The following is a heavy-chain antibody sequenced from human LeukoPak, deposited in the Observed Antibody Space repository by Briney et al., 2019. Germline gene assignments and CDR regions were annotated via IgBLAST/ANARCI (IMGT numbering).Heavy chain of an antibody. CDR3: ARAGWFGQLYGPLDY. J-gene: IGHJ4*02. V-gene: IGHV4-34*01. D-gene: IGHD3-10*01. CDR1: GGSFSGYY. Sequence: SETLSLTCAVYGGSFSGYYWSWIRQPPGKGLEWIGEINDSGSTNYNPSLKSRVTISVDTSKNQFSLKLTSVTAADTAVYYCARAGWFGQLYGPLDYWGQGTLVIVSS. CDR2: INDSGST.